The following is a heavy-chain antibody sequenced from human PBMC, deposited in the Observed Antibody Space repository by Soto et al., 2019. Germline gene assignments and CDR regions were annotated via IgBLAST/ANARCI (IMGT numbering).Heavy chain of an antibody. J-gene: IGHJ4*02. V-gene: IGHV3-33*01. CDR3: VRDRRIGRSEVLDY. D-gene: IGHD3-3*01. Sequence: QVQLVESGGSVVQPGGSLRISCAASGFTFRSFAMYWVRQAPGKGLEWVAVIWFDGSNAFYADSVRGRFTISKDNSRDTLYLQMNSLRGEDTAVYYCVRDRRIGRSEVLDYWGQGTLVTVSS. CDR1: GFTFRSFA. CDR2: IWFDGSNA.